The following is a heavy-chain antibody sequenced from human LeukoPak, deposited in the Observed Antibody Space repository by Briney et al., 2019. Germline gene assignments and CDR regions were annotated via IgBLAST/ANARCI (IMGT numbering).Heavy chain of an antibody. D-gene: IGHD6-19*01. CDR1: GGSISSSNW. CDR3: ARSTPGYSSGWPLDY. CDR2: IYHSGSS. V-gene: IGHV4-4*02. Sequence: KPSGTLSLTCAVSGGSISSSNWWSWVRQPPGKGLEWIGEIYHSGSSNYNPSLKSRVTISVDKSKNHFSLKPSSVTAADTAVYYCARSTPGYSSGWPLDYWGQGTLVTVSS. J-gene: IGHJ4*02.